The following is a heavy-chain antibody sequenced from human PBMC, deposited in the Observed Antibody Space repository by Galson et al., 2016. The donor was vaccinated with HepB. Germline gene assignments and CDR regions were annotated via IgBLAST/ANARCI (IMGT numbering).Heavy chain of an antibody. J-gene: IGHJ4*02. D-gene: IGHD2-15*01. CDR3: ARMDPALISGFDY. CDR2: IYYSGTT. Sequence: ETLSLTCTVSGGSISSGNYYWSWVRQPPGKRLEWIGDIYYSGTTNYKPSLKSRVTISVDTSKNQFSLRLSSVTAADTAVYYGARMDPALISGFDYWGQGTLVTVSS. CDR1: GGSISSGNYY. V-gene: IGHV4-61*01.